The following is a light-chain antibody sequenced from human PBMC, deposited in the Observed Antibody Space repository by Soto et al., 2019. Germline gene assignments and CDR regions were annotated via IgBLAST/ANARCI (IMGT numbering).Light chain of an antibody. J-gene: IGLJ1*01. Sequence: QSVLTQPASVSGSPGQSITISCTGTSSDIGGYNYVSWYRQHPGKAPELMIFDVSNRPSGVSNRFSGSKSGNTASLTISGLQPEDEADYYCSSYTTSNTRQIVFGTGTKVTVL. CDR1: SSDIGGYNY. CDR2: DVS. V-gene: IGLV2-14*03. CDR3: SSYTTSNTRQIV.